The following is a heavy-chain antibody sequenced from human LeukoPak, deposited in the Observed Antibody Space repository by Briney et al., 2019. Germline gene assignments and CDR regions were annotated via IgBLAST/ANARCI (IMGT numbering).Heavy chain of an antibody. CDR2: IIPIFGTA. CDR1: GGTFSSYA. Sequence: SVKVSCKASGGTFSSYAISWVRQAPAQGLEWMGGIIPIFGTANYAQKFQGRVTITADESTSTAYMELSSLRSEDTAVYYCARGSSSWFLFDYWGQGTLVTVSS. J-gene: IGHJ4*02. V-gene: IGHV1-69*13. D-gene: IGHD6-13*01. CDR3: ARGSSSWFLFDY.